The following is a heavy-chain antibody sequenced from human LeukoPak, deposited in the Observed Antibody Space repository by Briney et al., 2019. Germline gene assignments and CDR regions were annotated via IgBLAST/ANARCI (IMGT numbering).Heavy chain of an antibody. D-gene: IGHD3-22*01. CDR1: GGSVSSYY. V-gene: IGHV4-59*02. Sequence: SETLSLTCTVSGGSVSSYYWSWIRQPPGKGLEWIGYIYYSGSTNYNPSLKSRVTISVDTSKNQFSLKLSSVTAADTAVYYCARRGSYYVSGNWFDPWGQGTLVTVSS. CDR3: ARRGSYYVSGNWFDP. CDR2: IYYSGST. J-gene: IGHJ5*02.